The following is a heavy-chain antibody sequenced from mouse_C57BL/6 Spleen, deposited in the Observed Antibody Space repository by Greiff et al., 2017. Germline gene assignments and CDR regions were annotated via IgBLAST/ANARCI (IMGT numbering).Heavy chain of an antibody. CDR3: AKKGNYAMDY. V-gene: IGHV2-5*01. CDR2: IWRGGST. Sequence: QVQLKESGPGLVQPSPRLSITCTVSGFSLTSYGVHWVRQSPGKGLEWLGVIWRGGSTNYNAAFMSRLSITKDNSKSQVYFKMNSLQADDTAIYYCAKKGNYAMDYWGQGTSVTVSS. D-gene: IGHD2-14*01. J-gene: IGHJ4*01. CDR1: GFSLTSYG.